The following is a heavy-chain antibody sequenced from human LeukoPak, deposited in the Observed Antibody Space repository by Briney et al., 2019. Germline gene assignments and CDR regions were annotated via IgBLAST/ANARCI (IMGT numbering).Heavy chain of an antibody. J-gene: IGHJ5*02. V-gene: IGHV4-59*01. Sequence: SETLSLTCTVSGGSISSYYWSRIRQPPGKGLEWIGYIYYSGSTNYNPSLKSRVTISVDTSKNQFSLKLSSVTAADTAVYYCARVATPNWFDPWGQGTLVTVSS. CDR3: ARVATPNWFDP. CDR2: IYYSGST. D-gene: IGHD2-15*01. CDR1: GGSISSYY.